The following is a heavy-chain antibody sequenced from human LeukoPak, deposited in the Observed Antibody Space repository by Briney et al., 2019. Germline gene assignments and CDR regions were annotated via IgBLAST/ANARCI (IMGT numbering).Heavy chain of an antibody. CDR3: AKAGHRYSSSWYRDFDY. CDR2: ISYDGSNK. J-gene: IGHJ4*02. CDR1: GFTFSSYG. D-gene: IGHD6-13*01. V-gene: IGHV3-30*18. Sequence: PGGSLRLSRAASGFTFSSYGMHWVRQAPGKGLEWVAVISYDGSNKYYADSVKGRFTISRDNSKNTLYLQMNSLRAEDTAVYYCAKAGHRYSSSWYRDFDYWGQGTLVTVSS.